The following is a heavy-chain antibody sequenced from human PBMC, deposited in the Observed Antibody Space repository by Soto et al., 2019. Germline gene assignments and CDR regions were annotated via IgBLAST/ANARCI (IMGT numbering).Heavy chain of an antibody. Sequence: VQLVESGGGVVQPGRSLRLSCAASGFTFSSYSMNWVRQAPGKGLEWVSSISSSSSYIYYADSVKGRFTISRDNAKNSLYLQMNSLRAEDTAVYYCARDQRGWELREGDPGDCFDYWGQGTLVTVSS. D-gene: IGHD1-26*01. CDR2: ISSSSSYI. V-gene: IGHV3-21*01. J-gene: IGHJ4*02. CDR1: GFTFSSYS. CDR3: ARDQRGWELREGDPGDCFDY.